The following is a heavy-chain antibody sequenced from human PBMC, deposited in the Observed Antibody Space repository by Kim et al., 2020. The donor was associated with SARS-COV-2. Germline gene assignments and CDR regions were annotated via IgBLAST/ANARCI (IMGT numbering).Heavy chain of an antibody. CDR3: ATAASGTGGPLDY. J-gene: IGHJ4*02. V-gene: IGHV3-21*01. CDR1: GFTFSSYA. Sequence: GGSLRLSCAASGFTFSSYAMHWVRQAPGKGLEWVSYISSTSRYIYYADSVKGRFTISRDNAKNSLYLQMNSLRAEDTAVYYCATAASGTGGPLDYWGQGTLVPVSS. D-gene: IGHD6-13*01. CDR2: ISSTSRYI.